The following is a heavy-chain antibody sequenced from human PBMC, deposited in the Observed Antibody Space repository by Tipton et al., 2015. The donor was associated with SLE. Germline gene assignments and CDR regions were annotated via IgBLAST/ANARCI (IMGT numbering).Heavy chain of an antibody. CDR2: IKHSGST. CDR3: ARVGAAAAIDY. V-gene: IGHV4-34*01. D-gene: IGHD2-2*02. CDR1: GGSFSGYY. J-gene: IGHJ4*02. Sequence: TLSLTCAVYGGSFSGYYWSWIRQPPGKGLEWIGEIKHSGSTNYNPSLKSRVTISVDTSKNQFSLKLSSVTAADTAVYYCARVGAAAAIDYWGQGTLVTVSS.